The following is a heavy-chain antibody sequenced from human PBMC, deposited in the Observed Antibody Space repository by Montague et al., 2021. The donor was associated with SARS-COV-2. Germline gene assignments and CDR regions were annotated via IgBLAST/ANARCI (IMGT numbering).Heavy chain of an antibody. CDR3: ARENTVTTFGGPYYIDS. J-gene: IGHJ4*02. CDR1: GSSVRSYY. D-gene: IGHD4-17*01. V-gene: IGHV4-59*02. CDR2: IYDSGST. Sequence: SETRSLTCIVSGSSVRSYYWSWIRQPPGKGLEWIGYIYDSGSTNYNPSLKSRVTISVDTSKNQFSLKLSPVTAADTAVYYCARENTVTTFGGPYYIDSWGQGTLVTVSA.